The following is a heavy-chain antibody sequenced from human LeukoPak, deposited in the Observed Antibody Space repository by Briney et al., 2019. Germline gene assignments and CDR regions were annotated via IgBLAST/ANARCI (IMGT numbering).Heavy chain of an antibody. CDR2: IWYDGTNI. D-gene: IGHD4-17*01. J-gene: IGHJ5*02. Sequence: GGSLRLSCAASGFTFSGYGMHWVRQAPGKGLEWVANIWYDGTNIHYADSVKGRFTISRDNSKNTMYLQMNRLRVEDTAVYFCARDRAVTQDWVEFDPWGQGTLVTVSS. CDR1: GFTFSGYG. V-gene: IGHV3-30*02. CDR3: ARDRAVTQDWVEFDP.